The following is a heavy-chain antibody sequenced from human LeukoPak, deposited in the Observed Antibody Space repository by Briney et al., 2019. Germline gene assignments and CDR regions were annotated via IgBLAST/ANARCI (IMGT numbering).Heavy chain of an antibody. D-gene: IGHD1-26*01. CDR1: GYSISSGYY. J-gene: IGHJ6*03. CDR2: IYHSGST. CDR3: ARVKLSGFYYMDV. Sequence: SSETLSLTCTVSGYSISSGYYWGWIRQPPGKGLEWIGSIYHSGSTYYNPSLKSRVTISVDTSKNQFSLKLSSVTAADTAVYYCARVKLSGFYYMDVWGKGTTVTISS. V-gene: IGHV4-38-2*02.